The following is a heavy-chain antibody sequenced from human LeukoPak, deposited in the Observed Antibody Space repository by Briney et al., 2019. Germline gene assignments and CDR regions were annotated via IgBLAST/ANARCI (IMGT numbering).Heavy chain of an antibody. CDR2: ISSGSSYI. V-gene: IGHV3-21*04. D-gene: IGHD2-15*01. J-gene: IGHJ4*02. CDR1: GFTFSSYS. Sequence: GGSLRLSCAASGFTFSSYSMNWVRQAPEKGLEWVSSISSGSSYIYYADSVKGRFTISRDNSKNTLYLQMNSLRAEDTAVYYCARRYCSGGSCYHQFDYWGQGTLVTVSS. CDR3: ARRYCSGGSCYHQFDY.